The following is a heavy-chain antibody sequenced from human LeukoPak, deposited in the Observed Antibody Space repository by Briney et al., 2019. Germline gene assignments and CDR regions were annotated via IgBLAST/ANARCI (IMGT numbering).Heavy chain of an antibody. CDR2: ISGSGGST. D-gene: IGHD2-2*02. J-gene: IGHJ5*02. V-gene: IGHV3-23*01. CDR1: GFTFSSYA. CDR3: AKYPPGCSSTSCYTFDP. Sequence: GGSLRLSCAASGFTFSSYAMSWVRQAPGKGPEWVSAISGSGGSTYYADSVKGRFTISRDNSKNTLYLQMNSLRAEDTAVYYCAKYPPGCSSTSCYTFDPWGQGTLVTVSS.